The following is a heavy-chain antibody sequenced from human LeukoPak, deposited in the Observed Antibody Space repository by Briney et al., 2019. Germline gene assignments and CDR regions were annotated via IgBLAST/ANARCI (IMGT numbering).Heavy chain of an antibody. CDR1: GGSISSYY. CDR3: ARVGTAMAIDY. V-gene: IGHV4-59*12. D-gene: IGHD5-18*01. Sequence: SETLSLTCTVSGGSISSYYWSWIRQPPGKGLEWIGYIYYSGSTNYNPSLKSRVTISVDRSKNQFSLKLSSVTAADTAVYYCARVGTAMAIDYWGQGTLVTVSS. CDR2: IYYSGST. J-gene: IGHJ4*02.